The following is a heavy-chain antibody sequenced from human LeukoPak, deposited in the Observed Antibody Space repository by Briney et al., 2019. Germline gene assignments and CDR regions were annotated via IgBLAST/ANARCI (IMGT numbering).Heavy chain of an antibody. V-gene: IGHV3-30*04. CDR2: ISYDGSNK. CDR3: AKDGSSWTNWFDP. Sequence: QPGGSLRLSCAASGFTFSSYAMHWVRQAPGKGLEWVAVISYDGSNKYYADSVKGRFTISRDNSKNTLYLQMNSLRAEDTAVYYCAKDGSSWTNWFDPWGQGTLVTVSS. D-gene: IGHD6-13*01. CDR1: GFTFSSYA. J-gene: IGHJ5*02.